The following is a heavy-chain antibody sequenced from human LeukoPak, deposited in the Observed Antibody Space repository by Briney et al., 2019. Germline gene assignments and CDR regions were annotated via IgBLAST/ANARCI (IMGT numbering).Heavy chain of an antibody. D-gene: IGHD6-13*01. J-gene: IGHJ4*02. CDR2: IWYDGSNE. CDR1: GFTFSNYG. CDR3: ARGHSSNSVTFDY. Sequence: PGGSLRLSCAASGFTFSNYGMHWVRQAPGKGLEWVAIIWYDGSNEYYADSLKGRFTISRDNSKNTLYLQMNSLRAEDTAVYYCARGHSSNSVTFDYWGQGTLVTVSS. V-gene: IGHV3-33*08.